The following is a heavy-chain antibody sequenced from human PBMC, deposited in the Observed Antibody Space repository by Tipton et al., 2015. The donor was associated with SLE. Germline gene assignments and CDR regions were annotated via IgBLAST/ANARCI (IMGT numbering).Heavy chain of an antibody. Sequence: LRLSCTVSGGSTSSGSYYWSWIRQPAGKGLEWIGRIYTSGSTNYNPSLKSRVTISVDTSKNQFSLKLSSVTAADTAVYYCARRGDGRWFDPWGQGTLVTVSS. D-gene: IGHD3-10*01. CDR2: IYTSGST. CDR1: GGSTSSGSYY. J-gene: IGHJ5*02. CDR3: ARRGDGRWFDP. V-gene: IGHV4-61*02.